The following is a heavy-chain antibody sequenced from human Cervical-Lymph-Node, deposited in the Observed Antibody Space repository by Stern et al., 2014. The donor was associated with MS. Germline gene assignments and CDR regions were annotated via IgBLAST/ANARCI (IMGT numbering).Heavy chain of an antibody. Sequence: VQLVESGGGLVKPGGSLRLSCAASASTFSAYSMNWVCHAPGQGLEWVASIRGGSGSTYYGDSVKGRFAISRDNAKKSLYLHMSSLRGEDTAVYYCTTRDNYGDYWGQGTQVTVSS. CDR2: IRGGSGST. V-gene: IGHV3-21*01. D-gene: IGHD4-11*01. CDR1: ASTFSAYS. CDR3: TTRDNYGDY. J-gene: IGHJ4*02.